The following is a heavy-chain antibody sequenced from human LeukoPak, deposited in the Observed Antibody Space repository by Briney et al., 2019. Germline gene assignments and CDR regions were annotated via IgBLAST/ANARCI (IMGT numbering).Heavy chain of an antibody. CDR1: GFTFSSYS. J-gene: IGHJ6*04. Sequence: GGSLRLSCAASGFTFSSYSMNWVRQAPGKGXXXXXXXXXXXXYIYYADSVKGRFTISRDNAKKSLYLQMNSLRAEDTAVYYCARDVGCTSTTCYGYYYYYGMDVWGKGTTVTVSS. CDR3: ARDVGCTSTTCYGYYYYYGMDV. D-gene: IGHD2-2*01. V-gene: IGHV3-21*01. CDR2: XXXXXXYI.